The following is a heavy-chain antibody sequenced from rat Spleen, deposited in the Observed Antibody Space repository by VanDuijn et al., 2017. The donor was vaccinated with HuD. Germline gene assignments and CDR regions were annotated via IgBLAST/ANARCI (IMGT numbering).Heavy chain of an antibody. Sequence: EVQLVESGGDLVQPGRSLKLSCAASGFTFSDYYMAWVRQAPTKGLEWVATISSDGRRNYYRDSVKGRFTISRDNAKSTLYLQMDSLRSEDTATYYCARLKITRGLFAYWGQGTLVTVSS. CDR3: ARLKITRGLFAY. J-gene: IGHJ3*01. D-gene: IGHD1-11*01. CDR2: ISSDGRRN. V-gene: IGHV5-7*01. CDR1: GFTFSDYY.